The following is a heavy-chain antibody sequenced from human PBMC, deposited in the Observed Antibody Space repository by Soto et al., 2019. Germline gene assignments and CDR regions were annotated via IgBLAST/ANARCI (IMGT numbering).Heavy chain of an antibody. J-gene: IGHJ4*02. D-gene: IGHD3-22*01. CDR2: ISWNSGSI. V-gene: IGHV3-9*01. Sequence: EVQLVESGGGLVQPGRSLRLSCAASGFTFDDYAMHWVRQAPGKGLEWVSGISWNSGSIGYADSVKGRFTISRDNAKNSLYLQMNSLRAEDTALYYCAKGGYDSSGYYSYWGQGTLVTVSS. CDR3: AKGGYDSSGYYSY. CDR1: GFTFDDYA.